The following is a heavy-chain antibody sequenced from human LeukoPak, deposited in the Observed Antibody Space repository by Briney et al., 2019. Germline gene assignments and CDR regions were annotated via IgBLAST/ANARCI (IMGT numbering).Heavy chain of an antibody. J-gene: IGHJ4*02. Sequence: PGGSLRLSCAASGFTFSSSGMHWVRQAPGKGLEWVAFIRNDGTNKYYADSVKGRFTISRDNSKNTLYLQVNSLRAEDTAVYYCAKIEVTDFDYWGQGTLVTVSS. V-gene: IGHV3-30*02. D-gene: IGHD2-21*02. CDR2: IRNDGTNK. CDR3: AKIEVTDFDY. CDR1: GFTFSSSG.